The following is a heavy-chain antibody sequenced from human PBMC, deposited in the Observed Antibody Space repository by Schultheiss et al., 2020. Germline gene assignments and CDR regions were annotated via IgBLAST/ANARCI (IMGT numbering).Heavy chain of an antibody. CDR1: GGSISSGGYY. CDR3: ARDRPAYVPGYHGMDV. D-gene: IGHD3-10*02. V-gene: IGHV4-31*03. CDR2: IYYSGST. J-gene: IGHJ6*02. Sequence: SETLSLTCTVSGGSISSGGYYWSWIRQHPGKGLEWIGYIYYSGSTYYNPSLKSRVTISVDTSKNQFSLRLSSVTAADTAVYYCARDRPAYVPGYHGMDVWGQGTTVTVSS.